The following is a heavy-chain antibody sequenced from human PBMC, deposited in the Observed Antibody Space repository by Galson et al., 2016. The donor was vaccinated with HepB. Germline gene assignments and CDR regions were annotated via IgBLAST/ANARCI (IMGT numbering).Heavy chain of an antibody. D-gene: IGHD3-3*01. CDR3: AHAEIRFLNFGPPHHRPTESFDI. J-gene: IGHJ3*02. CDR2: IYWDDDK. V-gene: IGHV2-5*02. Sequence: PALVKPTQTLTLTCTFSGFSLRTSGVGMGWIRQPPGKALEWLALIYWDDDKRYSPSLKSRLTITKDTSKNQVVLTMTNVDPVDTATYYCAHAEIRFLNFGPPHHRPTESFDIWGQGTVVTVSS. CDR1: GFSLRTSGVG.